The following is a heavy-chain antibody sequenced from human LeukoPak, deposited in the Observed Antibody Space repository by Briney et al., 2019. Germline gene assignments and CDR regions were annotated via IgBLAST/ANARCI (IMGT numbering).Heavy chain of an antibody. CDR2: IIPIFGTA. CDR1: GGTFSSYA. CDR3: ARDSSSGRGAFDI. D-gene: IGHD6-6*01. V-gene: IGHV1-69*05. J-gene: IGHJ3*02. Sequence: ASVKVSCKASGGTFSSYAISWVRQAPGQGLEWMGGIIPIFGTANYAQKFQGRVTITTDESTSTAYMELSSLRSEDTAVYYCARDSSSGRGAFDIWGQGTMVTVFS.